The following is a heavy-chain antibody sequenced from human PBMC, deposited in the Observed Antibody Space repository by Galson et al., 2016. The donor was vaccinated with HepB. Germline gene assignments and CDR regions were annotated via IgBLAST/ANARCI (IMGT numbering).Heavy chain of an antibody. J-gene: IGHJ6*02. V-gene: IGHV1-69*06. D-gene: IGHD2-2*03. CDR3: ASDNTGYCSSTSYYSRDYYYGMVI. Sequence: SVKVSCKASGGTFSSYAISWVRQAPGQGLEWMGGIIPIFGTANYAQKFQGRVTITADKSTSTAYMELSSLRSEDTAVYYCASDNTGYCSSTSYYSRDYYYGMVIWGQGTTVTVSS. CDR2: IIPIFGTA. CDR1: GGTFSSYA.